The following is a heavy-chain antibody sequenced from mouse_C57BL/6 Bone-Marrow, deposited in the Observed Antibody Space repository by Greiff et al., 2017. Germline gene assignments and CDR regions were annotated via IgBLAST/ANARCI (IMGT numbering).Heavy chain of an antibody. CDR3: ARGRDY. Sequence: EVKLVESGGGLVKPGGSLKLSCAASGFTFSSYAMSWVCQTPEKRLEWVATISDGGSYTYYPDNVKGRFTISRDNAKNNLYLQMSHLKSEDTAMYYCARGRDYWGQGTTLTVSS. J-gene: IGHJ2*01. V-gene: IGHV5-4*03. CDR2: ISDGGSYT. CDR1: GFTFSSYA.